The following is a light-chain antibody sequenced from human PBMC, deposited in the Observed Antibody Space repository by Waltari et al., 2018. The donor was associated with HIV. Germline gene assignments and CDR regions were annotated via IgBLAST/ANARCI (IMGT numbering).Light chain of an antibody. CDR2: GEN. CDR1: SVRSYY. CDR3: NSRDSSGHWF. J-gene: IGLJ3*02. Sequence: SSELAQDPAVSVALGQTVRIKCQGDSVRSYYASRYQQKPGQAPVLVVYGENNRPSGIPDRFSGSSSGNTASLTIAGAQAEDEADYYCNSRDSSGHWFFGGGTKVTVL. V-gene: IGLV3-19*01.